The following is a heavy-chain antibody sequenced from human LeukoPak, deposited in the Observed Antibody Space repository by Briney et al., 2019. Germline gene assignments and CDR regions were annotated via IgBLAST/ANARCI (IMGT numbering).Heavy chain of an antibody. J-gene: IGHJ4*02. CDR2: INHDGSLR. CDR3: ARDVFSLGDS. V-gene: IGHV3-74*01. D-gene: IGHD5/OR15-5a*01. Sequence: GGSLRLSCAASGFALTNYGLHWVRHAPGKGLVWVSHINHDGSLRNYADSVQGRFTVSRDIAKNTRYLHMNSLGADDTATYYCARDVFSLGDSWGQGTLVTVSS. CDR1: GFALTNYG.